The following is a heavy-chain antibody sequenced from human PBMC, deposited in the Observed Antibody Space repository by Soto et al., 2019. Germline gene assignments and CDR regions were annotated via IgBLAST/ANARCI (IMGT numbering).Heavy chain of an antibody. CDR2: MSYDGRHK. J-gene: IGHJ3*02. V-gene: IGHV3-30*04. CDR1: GFTFSIYA. CDR3: TSIAHFRKVTPAPAAAGSHDATFDI. Sequence: QVQLVESGGGVVQPGGSLRVSCAASGFTFSIYAMHWVRQAPGKGLEWVSVMSYDGRHKYYAESVKGRFTISRDNSKNRVIPQMYILRPEDTAMSYYTSIAHFRKVTPAPAAAGSHDATFDIWGQGTLVTVSS. D-gene: IGHD6-13*01.